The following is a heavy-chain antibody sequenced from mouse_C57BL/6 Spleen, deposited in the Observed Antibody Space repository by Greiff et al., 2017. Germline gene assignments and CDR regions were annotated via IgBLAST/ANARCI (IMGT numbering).Heavy chain of an antibody. J-gene: IGHJ1*03. CDR3: ARRNYYGSSYWYFDV. CDR1: GFTFSDYG. Sequence: DVHLVESGGGLVKPGGSLKLSCAASGFTFSDYGMHWVRQAPEKGLEWVAYISSGSSTIYYADTVKGRFTISRDNGKNTLFLQMTSLRSEDTAMYYCARRNYYGSSYWYFDVWGTGTTVTVSS. D-gene: IGHD1-1*01. V-gene: IGHV5-17*01. CDR2: ISSGSSTI.